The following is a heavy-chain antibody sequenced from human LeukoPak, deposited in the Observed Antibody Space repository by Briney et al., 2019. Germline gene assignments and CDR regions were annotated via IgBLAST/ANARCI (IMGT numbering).Heavy chain of an antibody. D-gene: IGHD3-22*01. CDR1: GFTFSSYC. V-gene: IGHV3-7*01. CDR2: IKRDGSEK. CDR3: ARRPYYYSSSGYYYFDF. J-gene: IGHJ4*02. Sequence: GGSLRLSCAASGFTFSSYCMSWVRQAPGKGLEWVANIKRDGSEKYYVDSVKGRFTISRDNAKNSLYLQMNSLRAEDTAVYYCARRPYYYSSSGYYYFDFGGQGTVVTVSS.